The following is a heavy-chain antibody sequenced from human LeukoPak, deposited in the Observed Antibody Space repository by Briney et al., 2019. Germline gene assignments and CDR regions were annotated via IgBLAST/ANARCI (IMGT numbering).Heavy chain of an antibody. Sequence: PGESLKISCKGSGYSFTNYWIGWVRQMPGKGLEWMGIINPGDSHTRYSPSFQGQVTISADESISTAYLQWSSLKASDTAMYYCARWPQGGCSSTSCWDGWFDPWGQGTLVTVSS. CDR1: GYSFTNYW. D-gene: IGHD2-2*01. V-gene: IGHV5-51*01. J-gene: IGHJ5*02. CDR3: ARWPQGGCSSTSCWDGWFDP. CDR2: INPGDSHT.